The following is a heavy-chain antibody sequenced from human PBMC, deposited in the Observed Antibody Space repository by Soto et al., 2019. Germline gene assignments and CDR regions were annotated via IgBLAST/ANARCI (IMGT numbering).Heavy chain of an antibody. V-gene: IGHV3-48*03. CDR3: ARDPSSSSSSDY. J-gene: IGHJ4*02. Sequence: PGGSLRLSCAASGFSFSNYEMTWVRQAPGKGLEWVSYISSSGSTIYYADSVKGRFTISRDNAKNSLSLQMNSLRAEDTAVYYCARDPSSSSSSDYWGQGTLVTVSS. D-gene: IGHD6-13*01. CDR2: ISSSGSTI. CDR1: GFSFSNYE.